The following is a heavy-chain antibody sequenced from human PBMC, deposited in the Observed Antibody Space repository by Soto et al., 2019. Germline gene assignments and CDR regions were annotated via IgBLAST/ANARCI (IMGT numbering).Heavy chain of an antibody. J-gene: IGHJ6*03. CDR1: GGSISSYY. Sequence: SETLSLTCTVSGGSISSYYWSWIRQPPGRGLEWIGSIYYSGSTYYNPSLKSRVTISVDTSKNQFSLKLSSVTAADTAVYYCARAYDFWSGPPDYYMDVWGKGTTVTVSS. CDR3: ARAYDFWSGPPDYYMDV. D-gene: IGHD3-3*01. V-gene: IGHV4-39*01. CDR2: IYYSGST.